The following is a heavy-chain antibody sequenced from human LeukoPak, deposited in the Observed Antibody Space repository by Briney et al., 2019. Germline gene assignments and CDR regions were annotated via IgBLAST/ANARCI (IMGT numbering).Heavy chain of an antibody. D-gene: IGHD3-10*01. CDR1: GGSISSYY. CDR3: ARRRPIIQFDY. J-gene: IGHJ4*02. Sequence: SETLSLTCTVSGGSISSYYWSWIRQPPGKGLEWIGNIYYSGSTNYNPSLKSRVTISVDTSKNQFSLKLSSVTAADTAVYYCARRRPIIQFDYWGQGTLVTVSS. CDR2: IYYSGST. V-gene: IGHV4-59*12.